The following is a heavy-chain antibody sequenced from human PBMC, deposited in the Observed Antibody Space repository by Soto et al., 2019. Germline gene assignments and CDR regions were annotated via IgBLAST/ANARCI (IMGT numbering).Heavy chain of an antibody. D-gene: IGHD2-2*01. V-gene: IGHV3-72*01. J-gene: IGHJ1*01. CDR2: SRNRLEGYTT. Sequence: EGSLRLSCAASGSTISDHFMDWVRQAPGKGLEWVGRSRNRLEGYTTEYAASVKGRFTISRDDSKNALYLEMSSLVKEDTAVYYCGGGATAMATLQQWGQGTLIT. CDR1: GSTISDHF. CDR3: GGGATAMATLQQ.